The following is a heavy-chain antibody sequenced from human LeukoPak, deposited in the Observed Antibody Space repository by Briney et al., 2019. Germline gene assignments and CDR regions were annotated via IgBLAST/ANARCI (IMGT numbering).Heavy chain of an antibody. CDR3: ATVIKFWPLLYFQH. V-gene: IGHV1-24*01. J-gene: IGHJ1*01. CDR2: FDPEDGGT. CDR1: VYTLTELS. Sequence: ASVKVSCKVSVYTLTELSMHWARQAPGKGLEWMGGFDPEDGGTIYAQKFQGRVTMTEDTSTDTAYMELSSLRSEDTAVYYCATVIKFWPLLYFQHWGQGTLVTVSS. D-gene: IGHD3-16*02.